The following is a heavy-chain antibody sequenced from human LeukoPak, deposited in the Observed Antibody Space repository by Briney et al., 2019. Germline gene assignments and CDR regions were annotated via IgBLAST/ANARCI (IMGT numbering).Heavy chain of an antibody. Sequence: PSETPSLTCTVSGGSISSSSYYWGWIRQPPGKGLEWIGSIYYSGSTNYNPSLQSRVTISVDTSKNQYSLKLSSVASADTAVYCCGREGIVGTLVDYWGQGTLVTVSS. CDR3: GREGIVGTLVDY. J-gene: IGHJ4*02. V-gene: IGHV4-39*07. D-gene: IGHD1-26*01. CDR1: GGSISSSSYY. CDR2: IYYSGST.